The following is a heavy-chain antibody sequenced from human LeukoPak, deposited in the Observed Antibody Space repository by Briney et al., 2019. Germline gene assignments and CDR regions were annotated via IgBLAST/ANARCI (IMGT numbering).Heavy chain of an antibody. CDR3: AKAGPTYCSSTSCHYYGMDV. D-gene: IGHD2-2*01. V-gene: IGHV3-33*06. CDR2: IWYDGSNK. CDR1: GFTFSSYG. Sequence: GRSLRLSCAASGFTFSSYGMHWVRQAPGKGLEWVAVIWYDGSNKYYADSVKGRFTISRDNSKNTLYLQMNSLRAEDTAVYYCAKAGPTYCSSTSCHYYGMDVWGQGTTVIVSS. J-gene: IGHJ6*02.